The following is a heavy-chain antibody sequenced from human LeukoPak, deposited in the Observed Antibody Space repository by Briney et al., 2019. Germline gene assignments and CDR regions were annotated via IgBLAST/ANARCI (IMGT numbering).Heavy chain of an antibody. CDR2: IKSGGRA. J-gene: IGHJ3*02. V-gene: IGHV3-66*01. CDR3: ARVNYRAFDM. CDR1: GFSVSNNY. D-gene: IGHD5-24*01. Sequence: GGSLRLSCVASGFSVSNNYMTWVRQAAGKALEWVSVIKSGGRAHYAESLKDRFIISRDNSKNTLYLQIKSLRGEDTAMYYCARVNYRAFDMWGQGTMVTVSS.